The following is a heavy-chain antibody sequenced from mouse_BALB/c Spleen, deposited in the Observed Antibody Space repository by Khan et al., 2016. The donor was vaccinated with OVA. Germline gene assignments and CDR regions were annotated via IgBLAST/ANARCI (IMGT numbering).Heavy chain of an antibody. CDR2: INTYTGEP. CDR1: GYAFTNNG. J-gene: IGHJ4*01. Sequence: QIQLVQSGPELKKPGETVKISCKASGYAFTNNGMNWARQAPGKGLKWMGWINTYTGEPTYAADFKGRFAFSLETSASTAYLQINNLTNEDTAADFCAREGYFGTIDYWGQGTSVTVAS. CDR3: AREGYFGTIDY. D-gene: IGHD2-14*01. V-gene: IGHV9-3-1*01.